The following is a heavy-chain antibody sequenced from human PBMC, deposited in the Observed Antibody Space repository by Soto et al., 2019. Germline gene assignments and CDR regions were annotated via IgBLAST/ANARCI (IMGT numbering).Heavy chain of an antibody. CDR1: GFSLSTTGVG. CDR3: AQRLPHYGLGRERGTSFDP. J-gene: IGHJ5*02. D-gene: IGHD3-10*01. Sequence: QITLKESGPTLVKPTQTLTLTCSFSGFSLSTTGVGVGWIRQPPGKALEWLALIYWDDDKHYSPSLKSRLTITKDTSKNLMILTMTNMDPVDTATYYCAQRLPHYGLGRERGTSFDPWGQGTLVIVSS. V-gene: IGHV2-5*02. CDR2: IYWDDDK.